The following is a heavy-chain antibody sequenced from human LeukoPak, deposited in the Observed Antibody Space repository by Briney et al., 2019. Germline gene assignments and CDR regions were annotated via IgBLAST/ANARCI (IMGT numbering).Heavy chain of an antibody. CDR1: GGSISSYY. CDR2: IYYSGST. Sequence: SETLSLTCTVSGGSISSYYWSWIRQPPGKGLEWIGYIYYSGSTNYNPSLKSRVTISVDTSKNQFSLKLSSATAADTAVYYCARGLMVRGVIGYYYYMDVWGKGTTVTVSS. D-gene: IGHD3-10*01. J-gene: IGHJ6*03. CDR3: ARGLMVRGVIGYYYYMDV. V-gene: IGHV4-59*01.